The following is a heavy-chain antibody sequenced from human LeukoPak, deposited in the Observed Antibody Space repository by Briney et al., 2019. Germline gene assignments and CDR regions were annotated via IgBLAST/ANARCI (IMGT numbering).Heavy chain of an antibody. Sequence: PGGSLRLSCAASGFTFSSYEMNWVRQAPGKGLEWVAFIRYDGSNKYYADSVKGRFTISRDNSKNTLYLQMNSLRAEDTAVYYCAKDHFAAADYYYMDVWGKGTTVTISS. CDR2: IRYDGSNK. D-gene: IGHD6-13*01. CDR1: GFTFSSYE. J-gene: IGHJ6*03. V-gene: IGHV3-30*02. CDR3: AKDHFAAADYYYMDV.